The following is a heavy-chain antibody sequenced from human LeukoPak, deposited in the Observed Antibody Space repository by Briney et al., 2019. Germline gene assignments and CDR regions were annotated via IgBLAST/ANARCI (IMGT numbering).Heavy chain of an antibody. Sequence: PGGSLRLSCAVSGFTFSGFWMSWSRQAPGKGLEWVASINSDGSEGYYADVVKGRFTISRDNAKNSLYLQINSLRAEDTAVYYCARGSIFWPTADRWFDPWGQGTLVTVSS. CDR3: ARGSIFWPTADRWFDP. D-gene: IGHD3-9*01. V-gene: IGHV3-7*03. J-gene: IGHJ5*02. CDR1: GFTFSGFW. CDR2: INSDGSEG.